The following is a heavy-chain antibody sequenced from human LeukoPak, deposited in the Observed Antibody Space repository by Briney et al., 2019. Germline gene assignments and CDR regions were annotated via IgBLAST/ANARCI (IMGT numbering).Heavy chain of an antibody. V-gene: IGHV3-30-3*01. CDR3: ARGGIAVAGTQRY. J-gene: IGHJ4*02. CDR2: ISYDGSNK. D-gene: IGHD6-19*01. CDR1: GFTFSSYA. Sequence: PGGSLRLSCAASGFTFSSYAMHWVRQAPGKGLEWVAVISYDGSNKYYADSVKGRFTISRDNSKNTLYLQMNSLRAEDTAVYYCARGGIAVAGTQRYWGQGTLVTVSS.